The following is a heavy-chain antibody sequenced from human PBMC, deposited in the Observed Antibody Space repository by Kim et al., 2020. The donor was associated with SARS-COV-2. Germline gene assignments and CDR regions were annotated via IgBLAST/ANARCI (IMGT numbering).Heavy chain of an antibody. CDR2: ISDSGDIT. V-gene: IGHV3-23*01. J-gene: IGHJ5*01. CDR3: AKDCVTVTASRASWFDS. CDR1: GFTFSNFA. D-gene: IGHD4-4*01. Sequence: GGSLRLSCAASGFTFSNFAMSWVRLAPGTGLEWLSSISDSGDITYYGDSAKGHFTISRDNSKNTLYLQMNNLRAEDTAIYYCAKDCVTVTASRASWFDSWGQGTPVTVSS.